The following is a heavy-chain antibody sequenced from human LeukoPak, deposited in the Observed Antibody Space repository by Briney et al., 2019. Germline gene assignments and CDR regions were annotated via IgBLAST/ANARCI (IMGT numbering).Heavy chain of an antibody. CDR2: IRGAGYSDAP. Sequence: GGSLRLSCAASGFTFSSYSMNWVRQAPGKGLEWVGRIRGAGYSDAPAYVASVRGRFTISRDDSKSTAYLQMNSLKAEDTAVYYCTVPASGGNWFDPWGPGTLVTVSS. V-gene: IGHV3-73*01. D-gene: IGHD2-2*01. CDR1: GFTFSSYS. J-gene: IGHJ5*02. CDR3: TVPASGGNWFDP.